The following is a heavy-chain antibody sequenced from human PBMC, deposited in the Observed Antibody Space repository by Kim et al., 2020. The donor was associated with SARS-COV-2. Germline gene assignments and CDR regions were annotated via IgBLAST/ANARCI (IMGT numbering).Heavy chain of an antibody. CDR1: GGSFSGYY. D-gene: IGHD6-19*01. J-gene: IGHJ6*03. V-gene: IGHV4-34*01. CDR3: ARAGWQWPVRPIFYYFNY. CDR2: INHSGSP. Sequence: SETLSLTCAVYGGSFSGYYWSWIRQPPGKGLEWIGEINHSGSPNYNPSLKSRVTIPVDTSKNQLSLNLSSVTVADTAVNYCARAGWQWPVRPIFYYFNY.